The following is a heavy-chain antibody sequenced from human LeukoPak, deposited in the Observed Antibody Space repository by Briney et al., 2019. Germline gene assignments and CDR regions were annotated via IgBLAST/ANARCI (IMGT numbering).Heavy chain of an antibody. CDR3: AKGGKYTSSSGYDY. V-gene: IGHV3-23*01. J-gene: IGHJ4*02. Sequence: GSLRLSCAASGFTFSSYAMSWVRQAPGKGLEWVSGISGSGDYTYYADSVRGRFTISRDNSKSTLYLQMNSLRVEDTAVYYCAKGGKYTSSSGYDYWGQGTLVTVSS. D-gene: IGHD6-6*01. CDR2: ISGSGDYT. CDR1: GFTFSSYA.